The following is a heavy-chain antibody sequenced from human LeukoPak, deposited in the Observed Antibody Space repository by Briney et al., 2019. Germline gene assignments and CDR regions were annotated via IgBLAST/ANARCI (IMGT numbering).Heavy chain of an antibody. CDR3: AKDGVVTITFEY. Sequence: PGGSLRLSCTASGFTFSSYAMSWVRQAPGKGLEWVSVTSGSGGSTFYGDSVKGRFTISRDNSKNTLYLQMNSLRAEDTAVYYCAKDGVVTITFEYWGQGTLVTVSS. CDR2: TSGSGGST. J-gene: IGHJ4*02. CDR1: GFTFSSYA. V-gene: IGHV3-23*01. D-gene: IGHD3-16*01.